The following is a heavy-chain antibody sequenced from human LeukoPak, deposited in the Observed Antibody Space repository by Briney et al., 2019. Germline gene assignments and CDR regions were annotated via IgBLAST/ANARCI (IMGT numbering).Heavy chain of an antibody. CDR1: GFTFSSYE. V-gene: IGHV3-48*03. CDR2: ISSSGSTI. D-gene: IGHD3-10*01. CDR3: ARNMVRGVIDYYYYMDV. Sequence: GGSLRLSCAASGFTFSSYEMNWVRQAPGKGLEWVSYISSSGSTIYCADSVKGRFTISRDNAKNSLYLQMNSLRAEDTAVYYCARNMVRGVIDYYYYMDVWGKGTTVTISS. J-gene: IGHJ6*03.